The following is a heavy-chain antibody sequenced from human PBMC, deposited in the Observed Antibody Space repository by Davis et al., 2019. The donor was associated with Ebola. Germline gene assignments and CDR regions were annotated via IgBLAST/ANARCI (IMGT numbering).Heavy chain of an antibody. CDR1: GYSFTSYW. D-gene: IGHD5-18*01. CDR2: IYPGDSDT. J-gene: IGHJ4*02. CDR3: ARGGYSYGYYFDY. V-gene: IGHV5-51*01. Sequence: WGSLRLSCQGSGYSFTSYWIGWVRQMPGKGLEWMGIIYPGDSDTRYSPSFQGQVTISADKSISTAYLQWSSLKASDTAMYYCARGGYSYGYYFDYWGQGTLVTVSS.